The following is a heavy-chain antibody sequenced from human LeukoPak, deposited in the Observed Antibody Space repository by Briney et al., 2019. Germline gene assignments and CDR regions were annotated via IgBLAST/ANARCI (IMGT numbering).Heavy chain of an antibody. J-gene: IGHJ6*04. Sequence: GGSLRLSCAASGFTFRSYWMHWVRLPPGKGLVWVSRIKSDGSSTSYADSVKGRFTISRDNAKNSLYLQMNSLRAEDTAVYYCAELGITMIGGVWGKGTTVTISS. V-gene: IGHV3-74*01. CDR1: GFTFRSYW. CDR3: AELGITMIGGV. D-gene: IGHD3-10*02. CDR2: IKSDGSST.